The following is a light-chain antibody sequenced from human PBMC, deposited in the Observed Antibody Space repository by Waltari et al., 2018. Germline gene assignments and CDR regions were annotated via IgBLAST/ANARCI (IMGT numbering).Light chain of an antibody. CDR1: SSDVGGYTH. Sequence: QSALPQPASVTGSPGQSIIIHCTGTSSDVGGYTHVSWFLHHPGKAPKLMIHDVNKRPSGVSSRFSGSKSGNTASLTISGLQAEDEAIYYCNSYTSGRTWVFGGGTRLTVL. CDR3: NSYTSGRTWV. CDR2: DVN. J-gene: IGLJ3*02. V-gene: IGLV2-14*03.